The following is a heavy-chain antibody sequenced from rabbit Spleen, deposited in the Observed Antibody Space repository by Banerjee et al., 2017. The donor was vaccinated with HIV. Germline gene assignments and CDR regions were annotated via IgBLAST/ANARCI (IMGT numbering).Heavy chain of an antibody. J-gene: IGHJ4*01. CDR2: VNTATGKP. CDR1: GFSFTSSYD. V-gene: IGHV1S45*01. D-gene: IGHD6-1*01. CDR3: LREVLYAAYAGFGDATIYYFDL. Sequence: QEQLVESGGGLVKPGASLTLTCTASGFSFTSSYDMCWVRQAPGKGLEWIACVNTATGKPVYATWAKGRFTISTTSSTTVTLQMTSLTAADTATYFCLREVLYAAYAGFGDATIYYFDLWGPGTLVTVS.